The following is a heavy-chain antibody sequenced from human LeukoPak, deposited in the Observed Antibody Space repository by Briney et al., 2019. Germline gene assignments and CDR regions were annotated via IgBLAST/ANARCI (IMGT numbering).Heavy chain of an antibody. Sequence: SETLSLTCTVSSASISDHYWTWIRQPPGKGLEWIGYIYFSGGTSYNPSLKSRVTISIDTSTNQFSLNLRSVGAADTAIYYCARVGSYNSSGYYFDLWGQGTLVTVSS. J-gene: IGHJ4*02. D-gene: IGHD3-22*01. CDR3: ARVGSYNSSGYYFDL. CDR1: SASISDHY. V-gene: IGHV4-59*11. CDR2: IYFSGGT.